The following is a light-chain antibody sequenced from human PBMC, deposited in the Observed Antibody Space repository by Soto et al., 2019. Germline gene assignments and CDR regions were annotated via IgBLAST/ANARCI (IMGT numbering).Light chain of an antibody. Sequence: QSVLTQPPSVSGAPGQRVTISCTGSSSNIGAGYDLHWYQQLPGTAPKLLIYTNSNRPSGVPDRFSGSKSGTSASLAITGLQAEDEADYYCQSYDSSLSAYVLGTGTKVTVL. J-gene: IGLJ1*01. CDR3: QSYDSSLSAYV. CDR2: TNS. CDR1: SSNIGAGYD. V-gene: IGLV1-40*01.